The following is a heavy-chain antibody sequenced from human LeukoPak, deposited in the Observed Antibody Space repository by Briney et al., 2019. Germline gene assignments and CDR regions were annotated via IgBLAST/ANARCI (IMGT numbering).Heavy chain of an antibody. CDR3: ARGRGLIVAHDAFDI. D-gene: IGHD5-12*01. V-gene: IGHV3-53*01. CDR2: IYTRGNK. CDR1: GFVVRDTF. J-gene: IGHJ3*02. Sequence: EGSLRLSCAASGFVVRDTFMSWFRHAPGKGLEWVSVIYTRGNKFYADSVKGRFTISRDNSENTLYLQMNNLRAEDTAVYYCARGRGLIVAHDAFDIWGQGTMVTVSS.